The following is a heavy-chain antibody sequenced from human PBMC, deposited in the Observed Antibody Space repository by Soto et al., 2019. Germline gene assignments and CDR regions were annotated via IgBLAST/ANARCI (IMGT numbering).Heavy chain of an antibody. CDR1: CGSIISYY. CDR2: IYYSGST. J-gene: IGHJ4*02. V-gene: IGHV4-59*01. Sequence: SETLSLTCTFSCGSIISYYWSWIRQPPGKGLEWIGYIYYSGSTNYNPSLKSRVTISVDTSKNQFSLKLSSVTAADTAVYYCARGVVVITAEVYYFDYWGQGTLVTVSS. CDR3: ARGVVVITAEVYYFDY. D-gene: IGHD3-22*01.